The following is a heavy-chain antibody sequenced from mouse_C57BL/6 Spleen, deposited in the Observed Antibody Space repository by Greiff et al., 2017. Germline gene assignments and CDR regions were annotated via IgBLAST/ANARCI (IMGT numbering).Heavy chain of an antibody. V-gene: IGHV1-82*01. D-gene: IGHD2-5*01. CDR2: IYPGDGDT. Sequence: VQLQQPGPELVKPGASVKISCKASGYAFSSSWMHWVKQRPGKGLAWIGRIYPGDGDTNYNGKFKGKATLTVDKSTSTAYMQLSSLTSEDSSVDVCAIYSNYFDFDYWGQGTTLTVSS. CDR1: GYAFSSSW. CDR3: AIYSNYFDFDY. J-gene: IGHJ2*01.